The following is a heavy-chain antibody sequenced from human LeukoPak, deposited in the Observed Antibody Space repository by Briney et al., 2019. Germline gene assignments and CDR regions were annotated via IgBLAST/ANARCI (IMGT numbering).Heavy chain of an antibody. D-gene: IGHD3-22*01. J-gene: IGHJ3*02. Sequence: GWSLRLSCAASGLTFSSYAMSWVRQAPGKGLEWFSAISGSGGSTYYADSVKGRFTISRDNSKKTLYLQMNSLRAEDTAVYYCAKDWSSGYHYGGSAAFDIWGQGTMVTVSS. CDR1: GLTFSSYA. CDR3: AKDWSSGYHYGGSAAFDI. V-gene: IGHV3-23*01. CDR2: ISGSGGST.